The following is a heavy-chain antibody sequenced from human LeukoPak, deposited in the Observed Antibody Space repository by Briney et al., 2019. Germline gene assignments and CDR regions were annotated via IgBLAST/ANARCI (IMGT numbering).Heavy chain of an antibody. D-gene: IGHD3-22*01. CDR1: GYTFTSYG. V-gene: IGHV1-18*01. Sequence: EASVKVSCKASGYTFTSYGLTWVRQAPGQGLEWMGWISAYNGNTNYAQKLQGRVTMTTDTSTSTAYMELRSLRSDDTAVYYCARVGGYYPSHWYFDLWGRGTLVTVSS. CDR2: ISAYNGNT. J-gene: IGHJ2*01. CDR3: ARVGGYYPSHWYFDL.